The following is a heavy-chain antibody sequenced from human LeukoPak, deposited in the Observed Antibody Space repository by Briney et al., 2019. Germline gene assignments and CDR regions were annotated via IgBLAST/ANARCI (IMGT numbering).Heavy chain of an antibody. CDR3: ATGLFFQVDTAMATVPYFDY. D-gene: IGHD5-18*01. CDR1: GYTLTELS. V-gene: IGHV1-24*01. Sequence: ASVKVSCKVSGYTLTELSMHGVRQAPGKGLEGMGGFDPEDGETIYAQKFQGRVTMTEYTSTDTAYMELSSLRSEDTAVYYCATGLFFQVDTAMATVPYFDYWGQGTLVTVSS. CDR2: FDPEDGET. J-gene: IGHJ4*02.